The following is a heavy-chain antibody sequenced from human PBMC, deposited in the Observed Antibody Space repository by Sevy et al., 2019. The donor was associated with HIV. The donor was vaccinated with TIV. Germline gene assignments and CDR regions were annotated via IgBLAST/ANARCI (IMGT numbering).Heavy chain of an antibody. D-gene: IGHD6-6*01. CDR2: ISSSGSTI. CDR1: GFTFSDYY. V-gene: IGHV3-11*01. Sequence: GGSLRLSCAASGFTFSDYYMNWIRQAPGKGLEWVSYISSSGSTIYYADSVKGRFTISRDNAKNSLYLQMNSLRAVDTAVYYCARKDIAGRHFDYWGQGTLVTVSS. CDR3: ARKDIAGRHFDY. J-gene: IGHJ4*02.